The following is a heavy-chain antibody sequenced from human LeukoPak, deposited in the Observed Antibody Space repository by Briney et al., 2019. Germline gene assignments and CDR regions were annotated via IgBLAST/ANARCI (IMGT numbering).Heavy chain of an antibody. D-gene: IGHD5-18*01. Sequence: SETLSLTCTVSGGSISSYYWSWIRQPPGKGLEWIGYIYYSGSTNYNPSLKSRVTISVDTSKNQFSLKLSSVTAADTAVYYCARGRGIQLWLRGFDPWGQGTLVTVSS. J-gene: IGHJ5*02. CDR3: ARGRGIQLWLRGFDP. CDR2: IYYSGST. V-gene: IGHV4-59*01. CDR1: GGSISSYY.